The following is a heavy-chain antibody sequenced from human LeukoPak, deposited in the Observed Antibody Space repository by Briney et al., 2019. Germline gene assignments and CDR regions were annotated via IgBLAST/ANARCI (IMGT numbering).Heavy chain of an antibody. CDR3: AREDTPMLTPFDY. D-gene: IGHD5-18*01. Sequence: GGSLRLSCVASGFTFSSYSMNWVRQAPGKGLEWVSSISSSSSYIYYADSVKGRFTISRDNAKNSLYLQMNSLRAEDTAVYYCAREDTPMLTPFDYWGQGTLVTVSS. CDR2: ISSSSSYI. J-gene: IGHJ4*02. V-gene: IGHV3-21*01. CDR1: GFTFSSYS.